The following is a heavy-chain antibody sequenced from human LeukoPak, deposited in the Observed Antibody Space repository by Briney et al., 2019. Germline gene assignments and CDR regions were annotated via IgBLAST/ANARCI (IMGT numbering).Heavy chain of an antibody. J-gene: IGHJ1*01. CDR3: ARAQPSIAAAQTRYFQH. D-gene: IGHD6-13*01. CDR2: INHSGST. CDR1: GGSFSGYY. Sequence: SETLSLTCAVYGGSFSGYYWSWIRQPPGKGLEWIGEINHSGSTNYNPSLKSRVTISVDTSKNQFSLKLSSVTAADTAVYYCARAQPSIAAAQTRYFQHWGQGTLVTVSS. V-gene: IGHV4-34*01.